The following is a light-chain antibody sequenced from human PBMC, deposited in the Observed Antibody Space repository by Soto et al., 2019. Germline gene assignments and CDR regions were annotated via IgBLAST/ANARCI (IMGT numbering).Light chain of an antibody. Sequence: EIVLTQSPGTLSLSPGERATLSCRASQSVTSTYLAWYQQKPGQAPRLLFYGASRRATGIPDRFSGSGSGTDFTLTISRLEPEDFAVYYCQQYGSSPPITFGQGTRLEIK. J-gene: IGKJ5*01. CDR2: GAS. CDR3: QQYGSSPPIT. V-gene: IGKV3-20*01. CDR1: QSVTSTY.